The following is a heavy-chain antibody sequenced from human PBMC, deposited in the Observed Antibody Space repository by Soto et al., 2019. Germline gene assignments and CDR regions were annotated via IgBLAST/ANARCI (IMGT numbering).Heavy chain of an antibody. Sequence: SGPTLVNPTQTLTLTCTFSGFSLSNTGMCXSWIRQPPGKALEWLALIDWGGDKYYNTSLKSRLTLSKDSSKNQVVLTMTNMDPVDTATYYCARLTAAGIYYYYGFDVWGQGTTVTVSS. CDR2: IDWGGDK. V-gene: IGHV2-70*01. CDR1: GFSLSNTGMC. D-gene: IGHD6-25*01. CDR3: ARLTAAGIYYYYGFDV. J-gene: IGHJ6*02.